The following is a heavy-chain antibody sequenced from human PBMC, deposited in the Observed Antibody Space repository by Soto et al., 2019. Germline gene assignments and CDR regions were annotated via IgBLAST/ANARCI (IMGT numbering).Heavy chain of an antibody. CDR3: ARRGDSSGYYLTHAFDI. V-gene: IGHV4-31*03. J-gene: IGHJ3*02. CDR1: GGSISSGGYY. Sequence: QVQLQESGPGLVKPSQTLSLTCTVSGGSISSGGYYWSWIRQHPGKALEWIGYIYYSGSTYYNPSLKSRVTISVDTSKNHFSLKLSSVTAADTAVYYCARRGDSSGYYLTHAFDIWGQGTMVTVSS. D-gene: IGHD3-22*01. CDR2: IYYSGST.